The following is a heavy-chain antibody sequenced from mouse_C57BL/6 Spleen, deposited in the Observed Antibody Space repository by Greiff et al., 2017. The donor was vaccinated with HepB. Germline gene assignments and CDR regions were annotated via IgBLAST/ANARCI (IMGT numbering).Heavy chain of an antibody. CDR2: ILPGSGST. J-gene: IGHJ2*01. CDR3: ARSEATAGFAY. CDR1: GYTFTGYW. D-gene: IGHD1-2*01. V-gene: IGHV1-9*01. Sequence: QVQLQQSGAELVKPGASVKLSCKASGYTFTGYWITWVKQRPGHGLEWIGEILPGSGSTNYNEKFKGKATFTVETSSTTAYMQLSSLTTEDSAVYYCARSEATAGFAYWGQGTTLTVSS.